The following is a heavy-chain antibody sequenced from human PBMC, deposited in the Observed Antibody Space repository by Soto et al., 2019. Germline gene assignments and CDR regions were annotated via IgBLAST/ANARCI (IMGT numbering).Heavy chain of an antibody. D-gene: IGHD3-10*01. J-gene: IGHJ4*02. CDR3: VITMVRGVIITGFDY. V-gene: IGHV1-69*02. CDR1: VGTFSSYT. Sequence: SVKVSCKASVGTFSSYTISWVRQAPGQGLEWMGRIIPILGIANYAQKFQGRVTITADKSTSTAYMELSSLRSEDTAVYYCVITMVRGVIITGFDYWGQGTLVTVSS. CDR2: IIPILGIA.